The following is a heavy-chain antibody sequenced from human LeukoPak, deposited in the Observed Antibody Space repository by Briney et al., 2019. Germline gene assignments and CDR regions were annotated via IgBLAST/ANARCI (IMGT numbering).Heavy chain of an antibody. V-gene: IGHV1-8*03. Sequence: ASVKVSCKASGYTFTSYDINWVRQATGQGLEWMGWMNPNSGNTGYAQKFLGRVTITRNTSISTAYMELSSLRSEDTAVYYCARASSSFAFDIWGQGTMVTVSS. D-gene: IGHD6-6*01. CDR1: GYTFTSYD. J-gene: IGHJ3*02. CDR2: MNPNSGNT. CDR3: ARASSSFAFDI.